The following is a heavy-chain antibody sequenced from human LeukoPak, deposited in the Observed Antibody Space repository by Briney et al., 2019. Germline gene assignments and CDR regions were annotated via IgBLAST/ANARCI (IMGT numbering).Heavy chain of an antibody. CDR3: ARAYSSGWDSFDY. CDR1: GFTFSSYA. V-gene: IGHV3-23*01. CDR2: ISGSGGST. D-gene: IGHD6-19*01. J-gene: IGHJ4*02. Sequence: GGSLRLSCAASGFTFSSYAMSWVRQAPGKGLEWVSAISGSGGSTYYADSVKGRFTISRDNSKNTLYLQMNSLRAEDTAVYYCARAYSSGWDSFDYWGQGTLVTVSS.